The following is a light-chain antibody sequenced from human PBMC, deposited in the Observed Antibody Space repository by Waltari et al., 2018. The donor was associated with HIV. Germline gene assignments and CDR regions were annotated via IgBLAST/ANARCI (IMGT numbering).Light chain of an antibody. CDR3: QAWDNSIGL. J-gene: IGLJ3*02. CDR2: EDS. Sequence: SYELTPSPSVSVSPGQTASIPCSGHHLVDKYVSWYQQRPGQPPKLVLYEDSKRPSGIPERFSGSNSWNTATLTISGTQPMDEADYYCQAWDNSIGLFGGGTKLTVL. CDR1: HLVDKY. V-gene: IGLV3-1*01.